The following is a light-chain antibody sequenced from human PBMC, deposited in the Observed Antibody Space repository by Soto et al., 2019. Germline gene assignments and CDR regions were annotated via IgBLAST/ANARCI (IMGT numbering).Light chain of an antibody. CDR1: SSDVGGYNY. CDR2: EVS. V-gene: IGLV2-8*01. CDR3: SSFAGNNNLV. J-gene: IGLJ2*01. Sequence: QSALTQPPSASGSPGQSVTISCTGTSSDVGGYNYVSWYQQHTGKAPKLMISEVSKRPSGVPDRSSGSKSGNTASLTVSGLQAEDEADYYCSSFAGNNNLVFGGGTKLTVL.